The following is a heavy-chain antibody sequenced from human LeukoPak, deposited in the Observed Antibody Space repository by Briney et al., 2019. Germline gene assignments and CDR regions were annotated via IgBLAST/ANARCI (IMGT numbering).Heavy chain of an antibody. V-gene: IGHV4-39*02. J-gene: IGHJ4*02. CDR2: IDDSGST. CDR3: ARDHSRSYYDFWSGYSPFDY. CDR1: GGSVSSSSYF. D-gene: IGHD3-3*01. Sequence: SETLSLTCTVSGGSVSSSSYFWGWIRQPPGKGLDWIGSIDDSGSTYYNPSLKSRVTISVDTSKNQFSLRLSSVTAADTAVYYCARDHSRSYYDFWSGYSPFDYWGQGTLVTVSS.